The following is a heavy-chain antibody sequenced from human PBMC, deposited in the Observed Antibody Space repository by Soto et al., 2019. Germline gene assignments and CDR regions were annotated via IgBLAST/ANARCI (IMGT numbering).Heavy chain of an antibody. CDR3: AKGDGGSSWYLAHRGDYYFDY. CDR2: IPERGGGT. Sequence: HPGGSLRLSCEASGFTFSSYAMSWVRQAPGKGLEWVSSIPERGGGTYYADAVKGRFTISRDNSKNTLYLQMNSLRPEDTAIYYCAKGDGGSSWYLAHRGDYYFDYWGHGTPVTVSS. J-gene: IGHJ4*01. V-gene: IGHV3-23*01. CDR1: GFTFSSYA. D-gene: IGHD6-13*01.